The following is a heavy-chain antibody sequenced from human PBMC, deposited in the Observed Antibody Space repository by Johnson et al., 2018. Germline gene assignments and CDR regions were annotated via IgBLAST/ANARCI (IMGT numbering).Heavy chain of an antibody. CDR2: ISGSGGTS. CDR1: GFTFSSSD. Sequence: VQLVQSGGGLVQPGRSLRLSCAASGFTFSSSDMNWVHQAPGKGLEWVAGISGSGGTSFYADSLRGRVTVSRDKSKNTLFLHVNSLRAEDTALYYCAKYDHAVLTFAEYVQHWGQGTLLTVSS. D-gene: IGHD3-3*01. CDR3: AKYDHAVLTFAEYVQH. J-gene: IGHJ1*01. V-gene: IGHV3-23*04.